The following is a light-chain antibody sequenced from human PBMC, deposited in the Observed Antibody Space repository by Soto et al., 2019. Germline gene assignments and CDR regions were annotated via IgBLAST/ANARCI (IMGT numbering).Light chain of an antibody. CDR1: QNIFSS. CDR3: QQSYNSPPIT. Sequence: DLPMPHSQSSVVPSVGDRVTISCPVGQNIFSSLNWYQQKPGKAPKLLIYAASSLQSGVPSRFSGSGSGTDFTLTITSLQPEDFATYYCQQSYNSPPITFGQGTGLEIK. J-gene: IGKJ5*01. CDR2: AAS. V-gene: IGKV1-39*01.